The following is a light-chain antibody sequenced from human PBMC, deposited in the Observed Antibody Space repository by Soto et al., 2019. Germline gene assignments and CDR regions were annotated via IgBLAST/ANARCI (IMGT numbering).Light chain of an antibody. CDR2: KAS. J-gene: IGKJ1*01. CDR3: KHYNSYSDA. Sequence: DIQMTQSPSTLSGSVGDRVTITCRASKTISSWLAWYQQKPGKAPKLLIYKASTLKSGVPSRFSGSGSGTEFTLTIRSMQPDDFATYYCKHYNSYSDAFGQGTKGEFK. V-gene: IGKV1-5*03. CDR1: KTISSW.